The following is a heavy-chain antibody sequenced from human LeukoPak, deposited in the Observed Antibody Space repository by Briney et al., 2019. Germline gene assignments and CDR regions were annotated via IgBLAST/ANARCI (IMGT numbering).Heavy chain of an antibody. CDR1: GFTFSSYS. CDR3: ARDPSHCSSTSCYAAVGYGMDV. J-gene: IGHJ6*02. V-gene: IGHV3-21*01. Sequence: GGSLRLSCAASGFTFSSYSMNWVRQAPGKGLEWFSSISSSSSYIYYADSVKGRFTISRDNAKNSLYLQMNSLRAEDTAVYYCARDPSHCSSTSCYAAVGYGMDVWGQGTTVTVSS. CDR2: ISSSSSYI. D-gene: IGHD2-2*01.